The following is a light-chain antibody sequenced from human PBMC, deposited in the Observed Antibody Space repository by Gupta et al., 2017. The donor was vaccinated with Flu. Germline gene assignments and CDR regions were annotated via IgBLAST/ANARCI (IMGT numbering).Light chain of an antibody. V-gene: IGLV2-14*01. CDR3: SSYTSYSTPVV. J-gene: IGLJ2*01. Sequence: TTISCTGTSSDLGGYNHVSWYQQCPGKPPNLTIYEVSNRPSGVSNRFSGSISGNTASLSISGLQVEDEAEYYCSSYTSYSTPVVFGGWTKLTVL. CDR2: EVS. CDR1: SSDLGGYNH.